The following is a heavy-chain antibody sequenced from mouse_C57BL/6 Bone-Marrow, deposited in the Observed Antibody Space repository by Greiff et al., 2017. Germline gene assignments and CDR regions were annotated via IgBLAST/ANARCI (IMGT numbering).Heavy chain of an antibody. Sequence: VQLQQPGAELVMPGASVKLSCKASGYTFTSYWMHWVKQRPGQGLEWIGDIDPSASYTNYNQKFKGKSTLTVDKSSSTAYMQLSSLTSEDSAVFDCARRQLGHYFDYWGQGTTLTVSS. J-gene: IGHJ2*01. CDR1: GYTFTSYW. CDR2: IDPSASYT. D-gene: IGHD4-1*02. V-gene: IGHV1-69*01. CDR3: ARRQLGHYFDY.